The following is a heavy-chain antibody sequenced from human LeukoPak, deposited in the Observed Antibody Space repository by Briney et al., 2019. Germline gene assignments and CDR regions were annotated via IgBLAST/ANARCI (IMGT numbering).Heavy chain of an antibody. V-gene: IGHV4-59*08. CDR2: FHYTGNT. CDR1: GASISSYY. Sequence: SETLSLTCTVSGASISSYYWTWIRQPPGKGLESIGYFHYTGNTNYNPSLKSRVTISVDTSKNQFSLKVTSVNAADTAVYYCARLGQPNAFDIWGKGTMVTVSS. D-gene: IGHD1-14*01. J-gene: IGHJ3*02. CDR3: ARLGQPNAFDI.